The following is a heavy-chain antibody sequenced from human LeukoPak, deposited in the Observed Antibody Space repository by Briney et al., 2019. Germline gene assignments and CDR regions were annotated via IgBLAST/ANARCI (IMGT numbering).Heavy chain of an antibody. CDR3: ASLPTNYYGSGSYDY. V-gene: IGHV4-34*01. D-gene: IGHD3-10*01. Sequence: PSETLSLTCAVYGGSFSGYYWSWIRQPPGKGLEWIGEIYHSGSTNYNPSLKSRVTISVDKSKNQLSLKLSSVTAADTAVYYCASLPTNYYGSGSYDYWGQGTLVTVSS. J-gene: IGHJ4*02. CDR2: IYHSGST. CDR1: GGSFSGYY.